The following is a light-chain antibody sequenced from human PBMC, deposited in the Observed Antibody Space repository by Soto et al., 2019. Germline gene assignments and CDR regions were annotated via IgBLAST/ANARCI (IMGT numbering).Light chain of an antibody. CDR2: AAS. CDR1: QNLGSGY. CDR3: QQYGSSPWT. Sequence: EIVLTQSPGTLSLSPGDRATLSCRASQNLGSGYLAWYQQKPGQAPRILIYAASSRATGIPDRFSGSGSGTDFSLTISRLEPEDFAVYYCQQYGSSPWTFGQGTKVDI. J-gene: IGKJ1*01. V-gene: IGKV3-20*01.